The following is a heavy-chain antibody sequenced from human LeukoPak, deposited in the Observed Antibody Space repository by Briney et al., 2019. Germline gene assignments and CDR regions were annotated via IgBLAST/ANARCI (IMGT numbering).Heavy chain of an antibody. Sequence: SETLSLTCAVYGVSFSGYYWSWIRQPPGKGLEWIGEINHSGSTNYNPSLKSRVTISVDTSKNQFSLKLSSVTAADTAVYYCARVPHRSSTSCPSDWFDPWGQGTLVTVSS. D-gene: IGHD2-2*01. CDR3: ARVPHRSSTSCPSDWFDP. V-gene: IGHV4-34*01. CDR2: INHSGST. CDR1: GVSFSGYY. J-gene: IGHJ5*02.